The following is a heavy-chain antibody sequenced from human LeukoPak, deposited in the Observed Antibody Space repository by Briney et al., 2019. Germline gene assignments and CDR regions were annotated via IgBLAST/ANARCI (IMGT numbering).Heavy chain of an antibody. CDR3: ANWNDESNYFDY. CDR1: GGSVSSGSYY. CDR2: IYTDGST. V-gene: IGHV4-61*02. D-gene: IGHD1-1*01. J-gene: IGHJ4*02. Sequence: PSETLSLTCTGSGGSVSSGSYYWSWIRQPAGKGLEWIGRIYTDGSTSYNPSLMSRVTISVDTSKNQFSLKLSSVTAADKAVYYCANWNDESNYFDYWGQGTLVTVSS.